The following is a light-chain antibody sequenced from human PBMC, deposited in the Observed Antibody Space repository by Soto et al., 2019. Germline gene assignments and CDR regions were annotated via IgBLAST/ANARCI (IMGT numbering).Light chain of an antibody. V-gene: IGLV2-14*03. J-gene: IGLJ2*01. CDR3: NSYLTNIVA. CDR1: SGDVGTYDY. CDR2: DVS. Sequence: QSALTQPASVSGSLGQSITISCTGTSGDVGTYDYVSWYQQHPGKDPKLLIFDVSSRPSGISDRFSGSKSGNTASLTISGLQAADEAVYHCNSYLTNIVALGGWTQLTVL.